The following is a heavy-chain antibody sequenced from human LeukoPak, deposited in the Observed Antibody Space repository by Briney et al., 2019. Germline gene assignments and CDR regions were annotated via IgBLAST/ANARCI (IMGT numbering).Heavy chain of an antibody. CDR2: IYPGDSDT. CDR3: ARPSSLYGGTSEDY. CDR1: GYSFTDYW. J-gene: IGHJ4*02. V-gene: IGHV5-51*01. D-gene: IGHD4-23*01. Sequence: GESLKISCKASGYSFTDYWIVWVRQMPGKGLEWMGAIYPGDSDTRYSPSLDGQVTISADKSVSTTYLQWSRLQASDTAMYYCARPSSLYGGTSEDYWGQGTLVTVSS.